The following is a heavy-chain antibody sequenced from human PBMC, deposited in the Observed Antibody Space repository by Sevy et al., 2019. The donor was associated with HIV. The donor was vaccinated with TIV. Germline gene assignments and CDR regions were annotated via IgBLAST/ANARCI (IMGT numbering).Heavy chain of an antibody. CDR3: ATSRSGYFDSTRYYIH. CDR1: GYSFTSHW. D-gene: IGHD3-22*01. V-gene: IGHV5-51*01. Sequence: GESLKISCKGSGYSFTSHWIGWVRHMPGKGLEWMGIIYPDDSDTRYSPSFQGQVTFSADKSISTAYLQWSSLKASDTAMYYCATSRSGYFDSTRYYIHWGQGTLVTVSS. J-gene: IGHJ4*02. CDR2: IYPDDSDT.